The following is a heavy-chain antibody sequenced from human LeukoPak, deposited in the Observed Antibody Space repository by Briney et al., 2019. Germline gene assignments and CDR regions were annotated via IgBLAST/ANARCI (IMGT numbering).Heavy chain of an antibody. CDR3: ARESGDSFGG. CDR1: GYTFTGYY. D-gene: IGHD5-18*01. V-gene: IGHV1-2*02. CDR2: INPNSGDT. J-gene: IGHJ4*02. Sequence: ASVKVSCKASGYTFTGYYIHWVRQAPGQGLKSMGWINPNSGDTNYAQKFQGRVTLTRDTSISTAYMELSRLTSDDTAVYYCARESGDSFGGWGQGTLVTVSP.